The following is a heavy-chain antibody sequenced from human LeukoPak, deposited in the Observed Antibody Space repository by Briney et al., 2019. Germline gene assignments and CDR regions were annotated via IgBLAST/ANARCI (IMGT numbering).Heavy chain of an antibody. Sequence: PSETLSLTCAVYGGSFSGYYWSWIRQPPGKGLEWIGEINHSGSTNYNPSLKSRVTISVDTSKNQFSLKLSSVTAADTAVYYCARTNYCSSTSCYAFDIWGQGTMVTVSS. D-gene: IGHD2-2*01. V-gene: IGHV4-34*01. CDR3: ARTNYCSSTSCYAFDI. CDR2: INHSGST. J-gene: IGHJ3*02. CDR1: GGSFSGYY.